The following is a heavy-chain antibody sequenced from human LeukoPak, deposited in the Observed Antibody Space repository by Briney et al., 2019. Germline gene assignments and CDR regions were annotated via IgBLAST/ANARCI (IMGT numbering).Heavy chain of an antibody. Sequence: ASVKVSCKASGYTFTSYGISWVRQAPGQGLEWMGWINPNSGGTNYAQKFQGRVTMTRDTSISTAYMELSRLRSDDTAVYYCARSGYCSGGSCYGWFDPWGQGTLVTVSS. CDR1: GYTFTSYG. V-gene: IGHV1-2*02. D-gene: IGHD2-15*01. J-gene: IGHJ5*02. CDR2: INPNSGGT. CDR3: ARSGYCSGGSCYGWFDP.